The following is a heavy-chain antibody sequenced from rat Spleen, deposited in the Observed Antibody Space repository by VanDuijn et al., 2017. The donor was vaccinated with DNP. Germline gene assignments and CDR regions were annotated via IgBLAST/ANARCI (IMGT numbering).Heavy chain of an antibody. CDR3: ATGGRATLFDY. CDR2: ITSDGSST. CDR1: GFTFGDYA. V-gene: IGHV5S10*01. J-gene: IGHJ2*01. Sequence: EVQLVESGGGLVQPGNSLKLSCAASGFTFGDYAMAWVRQSPQKGLEWVATITSDGSSTYYRVSVKGRFTISRENAKSTLYLQMDSLRSEDTATYYCATGGRATLFDYWGQGVMVTVSS. D-gene: IGHD3-1*01.